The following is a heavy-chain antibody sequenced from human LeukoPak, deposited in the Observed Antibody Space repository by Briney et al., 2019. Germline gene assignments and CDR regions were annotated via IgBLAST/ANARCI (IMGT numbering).Heavy chain of an antibody. CDR2: IYYSGST. D-gene: IGHD3-10*01. CDR3: ARGPNLTIDDY. V-gene: IGHV4-61*01. Sequence: SETLSLTCTVSGDSVRTNNYYWSWIRQPPGKGLEWIGYIYYSGSTNYNPSLKSRVTISVDTSKNQFSLKLSSVTAADTAVYYCARGPNLTIDDYWGQGTLVTVSS. CDR1: GDSVRTNNYY. J-gene: IGHJ4*02.